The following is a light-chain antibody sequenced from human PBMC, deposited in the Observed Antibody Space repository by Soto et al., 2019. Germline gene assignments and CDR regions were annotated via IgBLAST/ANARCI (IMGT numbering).Light chain of an antibody. V-gene: IGLV1-40*01. J-gene: IGLJ1*01. CDR3: QSNDNGLSGSNV. CDR2: GDS. Sequence: QSVLTQPPSVSGAPGQRVTISCTGSSSNIGAGYDVNWYQQLPETAPKLLIFGDSNRPSGVPDRFSGSKSGTSASLVITGLQADHEADYYCQSNDNGLSGSNVFGTGTKVTVL. CDR1: SSNIGAGYD.